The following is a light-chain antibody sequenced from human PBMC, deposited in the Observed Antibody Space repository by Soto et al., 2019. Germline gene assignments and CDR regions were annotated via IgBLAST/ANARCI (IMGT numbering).Light chain of an antibody. V-gene: IGKV1-39*01. CDR3: QQSYSNLYS. Sequence: DIHMTQSPPSLSASVGDRINITCRAGQTIHTYVNWFQVKPGQAPKLLIFAASALQSGVPSRFSGTGSGTDFTLTISSLQPEDFATYYCQQSYSNLYSFGGGTKVDIK. J-gene: IGKJ4*01. CDR1: QTIHTY. CDR2: AAS.